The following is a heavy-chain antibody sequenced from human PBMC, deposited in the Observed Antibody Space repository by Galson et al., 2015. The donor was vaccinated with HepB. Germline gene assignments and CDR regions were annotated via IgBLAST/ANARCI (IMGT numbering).Heavy chain of an antibody. CDR1: GFTFSTYG. D-gene: IGHD3-9*01. CDR3: AKDGYPLLTGYSDY. J-gene: IGHJ4*02. CDR2: IDGSGGST. Sequence: SLRLSCAASGFTFSTYGMYWVRQAPGKGLEWVSVIDGSGGSTNYADSVKGRFFMSRDNSKSTVYLQMNSLRAEDTAIYYCAKDGYPLLTGYSDYWGQGTLVTVSS. V-gene: IGHV3-23*01.